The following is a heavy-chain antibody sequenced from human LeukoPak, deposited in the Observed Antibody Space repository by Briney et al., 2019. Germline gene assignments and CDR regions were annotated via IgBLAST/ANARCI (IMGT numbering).Heavy chain of an antibody. CDR2: ISSSGANI. CDR1: GFTFSSYE. V-gene: IGHV3-48*03. D-gene: IGHD3-10*01. CDR3: ARARGVPSPSDY. J-gene: IGHJ4*02. Sequence: QSGGSLRLSCAASGFTFSSYEMNWVRQAPGKGLEWVSYISSSGANIYYADSVKGRFTISRDNAQNSMYLQMNSLRVEDTAVYYCARARGVPSPSDYWGQGTLVTVSS.